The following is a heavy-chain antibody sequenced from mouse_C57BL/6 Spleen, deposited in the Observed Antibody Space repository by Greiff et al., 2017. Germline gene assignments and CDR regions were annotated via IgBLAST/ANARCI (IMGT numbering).Heavy chain of an antibody. CDR3: ARDSSGPQFAY. D-gene: IGHD3-2*02. CDR2: IYPRSGNT. J-gene: IGHJ3*01. CDR1: GYTFTSYG. V-gene: IGHV1-81*01. Sequence: VKVVESGAELARPGASVKLSCKASGYTFTSYGISWVKQRTGQGLEWIGEIYPRSGNTYYNEKFKGKATLTADKSSSTAYMELRSLTSEDSAVYFCARDSSGPQFAYWGQGTLVTVSA.